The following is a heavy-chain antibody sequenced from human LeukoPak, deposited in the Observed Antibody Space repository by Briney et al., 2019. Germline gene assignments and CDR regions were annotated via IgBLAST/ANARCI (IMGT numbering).Heavy chain of an antibody. D-gene: IGHD6-13*01. CDR2: IYYSGST. CDR1: GVSISSSSYY. V-gene: IGHV4-39*07. CDR3: ARDWSIAAAGIYEGGYGNWFDP. Sequence: SETLSLTCTVSGVSISSSSYYWGWIRQPPGKGLEWIGSIYYSGSTYYNPSLKSRVTISVDTSKNQFSLKLSSVTAADTAVYYCARDWSIAAAGIYEGGYGNWFDPWGQGTLVTVSS. J-gene: IGHJ5*02.